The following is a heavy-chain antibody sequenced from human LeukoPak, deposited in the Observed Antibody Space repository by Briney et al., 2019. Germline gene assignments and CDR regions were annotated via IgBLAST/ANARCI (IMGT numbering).Heavy chain of an antibody. CDR1: GYTFTSYG. CDR2: ISAYNGNT. J-gene: IGHJ4*02. V-gene: IGHV1-18*01. CDR3: VRDPFIYDSSGYYSDY. D-gene: IGHD3-22*01. Sequence: ASVKVSCKASGYTFTSYGISWVRQAPGQGLEWMGWISAYNGNTNYAQKLQGRVTMTTDTSTSTAYMELRSLRSDDTAVYYCVRDPFIYDSSGYYSDYWGQGTLVTVSS.